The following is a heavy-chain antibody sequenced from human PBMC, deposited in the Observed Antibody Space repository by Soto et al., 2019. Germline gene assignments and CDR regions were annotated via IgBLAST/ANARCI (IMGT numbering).Heavy chain of an antibody. D-gene: IGHD2-21*01. V-gene: IGHV4-31*03. CDR1: GATLNSGNYY. CDR2: IYVTGAV. CDR3: ARLRIATNNAKWFDP. Sequence: SETLSLTCSVSGATLNSGNYYLSWIRQVPGKGLEWIGHIYVTGAVDYNPSLRDRITISQDTSERQFSLNLRLVTAADTAVYYCARLRIATNNAKWFDPWGQGTLFTVSS. J-gene: IGHJ5*02.